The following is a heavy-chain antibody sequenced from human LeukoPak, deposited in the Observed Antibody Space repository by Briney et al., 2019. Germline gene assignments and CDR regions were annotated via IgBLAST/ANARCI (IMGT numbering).Heavy chain of an antibody. V-gene: IGHV3-23*01. CDR2: ISGGGGST. J-gene: IGHJ4*02. CDR1: GFTFTSYS. Sequence: GALRLSCAASGFTFTSYSMNWVRPAPGKGLELVSTISGGGGSTYYADSVKGRFTISRDTSKNPLYLQVNSLRAEDTAVYYCAKGGKWDVTPFDYWGQGTLVTVSS. D-gene: IGHD1-26*01. CDR3: AKGGKWDVTPFDY.